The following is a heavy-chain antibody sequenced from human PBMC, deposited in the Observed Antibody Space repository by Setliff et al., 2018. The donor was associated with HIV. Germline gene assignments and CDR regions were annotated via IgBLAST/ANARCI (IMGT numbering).Heavy chain of an antibody. D-gene: IGHD6-19*01. Sequence: SLRLSCSASGFTVSSNYMTWVRQAPGKGLEWVSVIDTGGSAYYADSVKGRFTTSRDNAKNSLYLQMNSLRLEDTAVYYCARDGSGWSQHWGQGTVVTVSS. J-gene: IGHJ1*01. CDR3: ARDGSGWSQH. CDR1: GFTVSSNY. CDR2: IDTGGSA. V-gene: IGHV3-53*01.